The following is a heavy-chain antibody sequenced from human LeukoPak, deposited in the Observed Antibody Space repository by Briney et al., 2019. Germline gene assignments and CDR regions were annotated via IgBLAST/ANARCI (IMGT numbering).Heavy chain of an antibody. CDR1: GYTFTSYG. D-gene: IGHD3-9*01. CDR3: ARDGPPFDILTGYYSYFDY. CDR2: ISAYNGNT. J-gene: IGHJ4*02. V-gene: IGHV1-18*01. Sequence: GASVKVSCKASGYTFTSYGISWVRQAPGQGLEWMGWISAYNGNTNYAQKLQGRVTMTTDTSTSTAYTELRSLRSDDTAVYYCARDGPPFDILTGYYSYFDYWGQGTLITVSS.